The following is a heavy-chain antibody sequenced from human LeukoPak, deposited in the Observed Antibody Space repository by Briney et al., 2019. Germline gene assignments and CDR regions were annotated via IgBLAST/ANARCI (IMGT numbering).Heavy chain of an antibody. Sequence: GGSLRLSCAASGFTFSSYAMSWVRQAPGKGLEWVSVIYSGGSTYYADSVKGRFTISRDDPKNTVYLQMDSLRAEDTAVYYCARTIPYGSGRQHPGKYYFDYWGQGTLVTVSS. CDR2: IYSGGST. CDR1: GFTFSSYA. J-gene: IGHJ4*02. V-gene: IGHV3-23*03. D-gene: IGHD3-10*01. CDR3: ARTIPYGSGRQHPGKYYFDY.